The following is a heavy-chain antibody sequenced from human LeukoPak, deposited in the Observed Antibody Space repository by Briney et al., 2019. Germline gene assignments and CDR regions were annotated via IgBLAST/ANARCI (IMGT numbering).Heavy chain of an antibody. Sequence: GGSLRLSCAASGFTFSSYSMNWVRQAPGKGLEWVANIKQDGSEKYYVDSVKGRFTISRDNAKNSLYLQMNSLRVEDTAVYYCVRDHYSHYFDYWGQGTLVTVSS. D-gene: IGHD3-10*01. CDR2: IKQDGSEK. CDR1: GFTFSSYS. CDR3: VRDHYSHYFDY. V-gene: IGHV3-7*01. J-gene: IGHJ4*02.